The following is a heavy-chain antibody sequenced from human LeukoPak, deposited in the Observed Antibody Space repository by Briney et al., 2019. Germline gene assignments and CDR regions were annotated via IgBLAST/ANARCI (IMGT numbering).Heavy chain of an antibody. CDR3: ARPDSHLSAFDI. Sequence: PSETLSLTCSVSGGSISTYYWSWIRQPPGKGLEWIAYVSDSGSTRYRPSLRGRLSISMDKSKNMFSLKLNSVTAADTAVYYCARPDSHLSAFDIWGQGTKVTVS. CDR2: VSDSGST. V-gene: IGHV4-59*08. J-gene: IGHJ3*02. CDR1: GGSISTYY. D-gene: IGHD2-15*01.